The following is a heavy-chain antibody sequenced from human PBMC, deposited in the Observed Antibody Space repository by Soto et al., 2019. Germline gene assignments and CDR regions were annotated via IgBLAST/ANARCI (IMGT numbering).Heavy chain of an antibody. CDR3: ARDDSGFSGSHYIDYFNY. Sequence: GGSLRLSCAASGFTFSSYSMNWVRQAPGKGLEWVSYISSSSSTIYYADSVKGRFTISRDNAKNSLYLQMNSLRAEDTAVYYCARDDSGFSGSHYIDYFNYWGQGA. V-gene: IGHV3-48*01. CDR1: GFTFSSYS. D-gene: IGHD1-26*01. CDR2: ISSSSSTI. J-gene: IGHJ4*02.